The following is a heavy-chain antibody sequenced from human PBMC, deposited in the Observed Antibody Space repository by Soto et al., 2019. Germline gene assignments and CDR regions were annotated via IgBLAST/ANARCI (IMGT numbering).Heavy chain of an antibody. D-gene: IGHD2-15*01. CDR2: ISSSSTTI. J-gene: IGHJ4*02. CDR3: ARLTPYFFDY. V-gene: IGHV3-48*02. Sequence: WGSLRLSCAGSGFMFFAYSMNFVRQSPLKGLEWVSFISSSSTTIHYAESVKGRFTISRDNARNSLYLQMNSLRDEDTAVYYCARLTPYFFDYWGQGTLVTVSS. CDR1: GFMFFAYS.